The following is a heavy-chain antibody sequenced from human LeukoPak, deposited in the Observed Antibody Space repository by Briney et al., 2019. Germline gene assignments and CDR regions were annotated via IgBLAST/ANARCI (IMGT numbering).Heavy chain of an antibody. J-gene: IGHJ5*02. D-gene: IGHD2-2*01. CDR3: AKERSGVVAAASNS. V-gene: IGHV3-23*01. Sequence: PGGSLRLSCAASGFTFSRSAMTWVRQAPGKGLEWVSAISGGDVGTFYADSVRGRFTISRDNSNNTLYLQMNSLRAEDTAVYYCAKERSGVVAAASNSWGRGTLVTVSS. CDR2: ISGGDVGT. CDR1: GFTFSRSA.